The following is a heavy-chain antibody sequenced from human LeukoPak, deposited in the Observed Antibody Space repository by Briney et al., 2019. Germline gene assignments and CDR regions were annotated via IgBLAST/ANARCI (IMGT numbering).Heavy chain of an antibody. CDR3: AKGGRYYDSSGYLPNYYFDY. V-gene: IGHV3-30*18. CDR2: ISYDGSNK. D-gene: IGHD3-22*01. Sequence: PGRSLRLSCAASGFTFSSYGMHWVRQAPGKGLEWVAVISYDGSNKYHADSVKGRFTISRDNSKNTLYLQMNSLRAEDTAVYYCAKGGRYYDSSGYLPNYYFDYWGQGTLVTVSS. CDR1: GFTFSSYG. J-gene: IGHJ4*02.